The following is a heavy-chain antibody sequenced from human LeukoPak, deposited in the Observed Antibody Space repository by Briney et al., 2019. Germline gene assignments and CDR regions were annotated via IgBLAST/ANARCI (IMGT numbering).Heavy chain of an antibody. CDR3: AKDSSGWQTYADY. D-gene: IGHD6-19*01. CDR1: GFTFSIYS. V-gene: IGHV3-48*01. CDR2: ISSSSSTT. J-gene: IGHJ4*02. Sequence: PGGSLRLSCAASGFTFSIYSMNWVRQAPGKGLEWFSYISSSSSTTYYADSVRGRFTISRDNAKNSLYLQMNSLRAEDTALYYCAKDSSGWQTYADYWGQGTLVTVSS.